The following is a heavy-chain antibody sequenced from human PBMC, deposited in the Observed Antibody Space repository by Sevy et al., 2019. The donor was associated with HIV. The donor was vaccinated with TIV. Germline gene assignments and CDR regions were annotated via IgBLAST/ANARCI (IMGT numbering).Heavy chain of an antibody. J-gene: IGHJ4*02. CDR3: ARDEGDYGGNIIDY. CDR2: ISYDGSNK. V-gene: IGHV3-30-3*01. D-gene: IGHD4-17*01. CDR1: GFTFSSYA. Sequence: RGSLRLSCAASGFTFSSYAMHWVRQAPGKGLEWVAVISYDGSNKYYADSVKGRFTISRDNSKNTLYLQMNSLRAEDTAVYYCARDEGDYGGNIIDYWGQGTLVTVSS.